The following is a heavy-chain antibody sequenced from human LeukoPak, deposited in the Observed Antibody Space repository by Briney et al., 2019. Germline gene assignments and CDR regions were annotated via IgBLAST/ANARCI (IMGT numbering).Heavy chain of an antibody. Sequence: SETLSLTCTVSGGSISSYYWSWIRQPAGKGLEWIGRIYTSGSTNYNPSLKSRVTMSVDTSKNQFSLKLSSVTAADTAVYYCARDHYGSGSYYNRYPYYFDYWGQGTLVTVSP. D-gene: IGHD3-10*01. V-gene: IGHV4-4*07. CDR3: ARDHYGSGSYYNRYPYYFDY. CDR2: IYTSGST. CDR1: GGSISSYY. J-gene: IGHJ4*02.